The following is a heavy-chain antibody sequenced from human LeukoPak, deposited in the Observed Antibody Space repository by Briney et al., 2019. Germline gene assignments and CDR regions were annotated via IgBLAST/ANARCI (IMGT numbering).Heavy chain of an antibody. CDR2: IKEDGTEK. CDR3: ARSPAGDAWPPAYYMDV. V-gene: IGHV3-7*01. Sequence: GGSLRLSCAASEFSFSTYWMSWVRQAPGKGLEWVANIKEDGTEKYYVGSVKGRFTISRDNAKKSLYLQMNSLRDDGTAVYFCARSPAGDAWPPAYYMDVWGKGTTVTVSS. J-gene: IGHJ6*03. D-gene: IGHD3-10*01. CDR1: EFSFSTYW.